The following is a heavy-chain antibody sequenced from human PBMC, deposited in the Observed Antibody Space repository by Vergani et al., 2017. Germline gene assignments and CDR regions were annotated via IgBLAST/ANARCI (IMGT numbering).Heavy chain of an antibody. J-gene: IGHJ4*02. CDR2: IYHSGST. CDR3: ARHKVRGVMVDY. Sequence: QVQLQESGPGLVKPSETLSLTCAVSGYSISSGYYWGWIRQPPGKGLEWIGSIYHSGSTYYNPSLKSRVTISVDTSKNQFSLKLSSVTAADTAVYYWARHKVRGVMVDYWGQGTLVTVSS. V-gene: IGHV4-38-2*01. CDR1: GYSISSGYY. D-gene: IGHD3-10*01.